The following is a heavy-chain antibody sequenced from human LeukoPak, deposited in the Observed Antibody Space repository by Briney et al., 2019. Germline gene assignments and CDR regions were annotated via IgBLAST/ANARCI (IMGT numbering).Heavy chain of an antibody. V-gene: IGHV3-21*01. CDR3: ARGVSSVALVDY. D-gene: IGHD6-19*01. CDR1: GFTFSSYS. Sequence: GGSLTLSCAASGFTFSSYSMFWLRQAPGKGLVWVSSISSSSTLIYYADSVKGRFTISRDNAKNSLYLQMNSLRAEDTAMYFCARGVSSVALVDYWGQGTLVTVSS. CDR2: ISSSSTLI. J-gene: IGHJ4*02.